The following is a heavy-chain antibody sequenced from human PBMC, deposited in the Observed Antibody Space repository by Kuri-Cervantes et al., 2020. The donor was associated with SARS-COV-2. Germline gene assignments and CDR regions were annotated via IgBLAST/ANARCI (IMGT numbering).Heavy chain of an antibody. Sequence: GGFLRLPCAASGFTFSRYAMHWVRQAPGKGLEWVAVISYDGSNKDYTASGKGRFTISRDNSQNTLYLQMKSLRTEDTALYYCARDRVGVHDSWGQGTLVTVSS. D-gene: IGHD2-21*01. CDR3: ARDRVGVHDS. V-gene: IGHV3-30-3*01. J-gene: IGHJ4*02. CDR2: ISYDGSNK. CDR1: GFTFSRYA.